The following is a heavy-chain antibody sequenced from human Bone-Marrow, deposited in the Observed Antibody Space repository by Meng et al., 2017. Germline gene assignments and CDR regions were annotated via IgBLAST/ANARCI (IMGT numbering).Heavy chain of an antibody. CDR1: GFTFSSYA. J-gene: IGHJ4*02. D-gene: IGHD3-22*01. V-gene: IGHV3-23*01. CDR3: ARDRRPYYYDSSGIRYFDY. CDR2: ISGSGGST. Sequence: GGSLRLSCAVSGFTFSSYAMSWVRQAPGKGLEWVSAISGSGGSTYYADSVKGRFTISRDNSKNTLYLQMNSLRAEDTAVYYCARDRRPYYYDSSGIRYFDYWGQGTLVTVSS.